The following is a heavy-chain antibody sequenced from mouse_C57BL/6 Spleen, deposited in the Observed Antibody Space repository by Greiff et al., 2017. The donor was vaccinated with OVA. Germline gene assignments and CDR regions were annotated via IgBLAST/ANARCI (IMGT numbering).Heavy chain of an antibody. CDR1: GFTFSDYY. Sequence: EVMLVESEGGLVQPGSSMKLSCTASGFTFSDYYMAWVRQVPEKGLEWVATINYDGSITYYLDSLKSRFIISGDNAKNILYLQMSSLKSEDTATYYCAIDYYGSSAYWYFDVWGTGTTVTVSS. J-gene: IGHJ1*03. V-gene: IGHV5-16*01. CDR3: AIDYYGSSAYWYFDV. CDR2: INYDGSIT. D-gene: IGHD1-1*01.